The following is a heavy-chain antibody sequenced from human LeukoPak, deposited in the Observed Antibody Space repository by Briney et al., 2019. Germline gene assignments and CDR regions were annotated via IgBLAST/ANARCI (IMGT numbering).Heavy chain of an antibody. D-gene: IGHD6-19*01. CDR3: AKDRRLIIAVAGNYSDY. CDR1: GFTFSSYA. V-gene: IGHV3-23*01. Sequence: GGSLRLSCAASGFTFSSYAMSWVRQAPGKGLEWVSAISGSGGSTYYADSVKGRFTISRDNSKNTLYLQMNSLRAEDTAVYYCAKDRRLIIAVAGNYSDYWGQGTLVTVSS. J-gene: IGHJ4*02. CDR2: ISGSGGST.